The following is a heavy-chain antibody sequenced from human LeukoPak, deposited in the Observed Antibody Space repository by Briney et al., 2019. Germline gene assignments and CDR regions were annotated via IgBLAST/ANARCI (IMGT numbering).Heavy chain of an antibody. CDR1: GFTFDDYA. CDR2: ISWNSGSI. Sequence: GGSLRLSCAASGFTFDDYAMHWVWQAPGKGLEWVSGISWNSGSIGYADSVKGRFTISRDNAKNSLYLQMNSLRAEDTALCYCAKDSSSGWYNFDYWGQGTLVTVSS. J-gene: IGHJ4*02. CDR3: AKDSSSGWYNFDY. V-gene: IGHV3-9*01. D-gene: IGHD6-19*01.